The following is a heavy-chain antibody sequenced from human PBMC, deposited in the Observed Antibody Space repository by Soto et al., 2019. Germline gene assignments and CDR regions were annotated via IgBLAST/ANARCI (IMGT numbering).Heavy chain of an antibody. V-gene: IGHV3-53*02. CDR1: GFTVSNNY. Sequence: EVHLVETGGGLIQPGGSLRLSCAASGFTVSNNYMSWVRQAPGKGLEWVSLIYSGGSTFYADSVKGRFTISRDNSKNTLFLQMNSLRAEDTAVYCCATYTSLDYWGQGTLVTISS. CDR2: IYSGGST. D-gene: IGHD2-2*02. J-gene: IGHJ4*02. CDR3: ATYTSLDY.